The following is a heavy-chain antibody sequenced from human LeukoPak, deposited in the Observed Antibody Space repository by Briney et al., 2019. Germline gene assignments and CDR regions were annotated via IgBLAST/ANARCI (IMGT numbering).Heavy chain of an antibody. V-gene: IGHV4-39*01. Sequence: NPSETLSLTCTVSGGSISSSSYYWGWIRQPPGKGLEWIGSIYYSGSTYYNPSLKSRVTISVDTSKNQFSLKLSSVTAADTAVYYCARQAKSIADPDYWGQGTLVTVSS. D-gene: IGHD6-6*01. J-gene: IGHJ4*02. CDR2: IYYSGST. CDR3: ARQAKSIADPDY. CDR1: GGSISSSSYY.